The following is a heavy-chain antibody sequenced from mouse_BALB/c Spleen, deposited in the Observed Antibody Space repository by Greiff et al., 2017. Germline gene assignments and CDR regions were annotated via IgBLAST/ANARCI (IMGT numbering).Heavy chain of an antibody. J-gene: IGHJ4*01. Sequence: EVKLVESGPGLVKPSQTVSLTCTVTGISITTGNYRWSWIRQFPGNKLEWIGYIYYSGTITYNPSLTSRTTITRDTSKNQFFLEMNSLTAEDTATYYCARGYYYGSRESLYAMDYWGQGTSVTVSS. CDR1: GISITTGNYR. D-gene: IGHD1-1*01. V-gene: IGHV3-5*02. CDR3: ARGYYYGSRESLYAMDY. CDR2: IYYSGTI.